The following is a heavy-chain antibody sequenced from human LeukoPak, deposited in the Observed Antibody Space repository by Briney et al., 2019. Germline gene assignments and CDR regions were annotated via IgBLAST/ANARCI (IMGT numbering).Heavy chain of an antibody. Sequence: ASVKVSCKASGYTLTGYYMHWVRQAPGQGLEWMGWINPNSGGTNYAQKFQGRVTMTRDTSISTAYMELSRLRSDDTAVYYCTTELRWELPVNHWGQGTLVTVSS. CDR3: TTELRWELPVNH. CDR1: GYTLTGYY. CDR2: INPNSGGT. J-gene: IGHJ5*02. D-gene: IGHD4-23*01. V-gene: IGHV1-2*02.